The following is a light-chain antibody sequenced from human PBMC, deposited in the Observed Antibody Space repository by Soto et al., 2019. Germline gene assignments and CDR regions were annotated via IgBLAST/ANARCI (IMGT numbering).Light chain of an antibody. CDR2: GAS. CDR3: QQRSNWPPSIT. J-gene: IGKJ5*01. V-gene: IGKV3-15*01. Sequence: EIVMAQSPATLSVSSGERATLSCRASHSVNSKLAWYQRKPGQAPRLLIDGASTRATGIPARFSGSGSGTEFTLTISSLQSEDFAIYYCQQRSNWPPSITFGQGTRLEIK. CDR1: HSVNSK.